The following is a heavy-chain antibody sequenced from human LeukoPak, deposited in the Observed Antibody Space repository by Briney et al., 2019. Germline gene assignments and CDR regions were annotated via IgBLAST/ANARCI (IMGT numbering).Heavy chain of an antibody. J-gene: IGHJ6*02. Sequence: SETLSLTCAMYGGSFSGFKWSWLRQCPDKGLRWVAEINNRGGTNYNPSMKSRVTIAVATSKLQFSMGMRSVPAADTAVYYCEKWKRRLQVSMPLTDVFFAMDVWGQGTTVIVSS. CDR3: EKWKRRLQVSMPLTDVFFAMDV. V-gene: IGHV4-34*01. CDR2: INNRGGT. CDR1: GGSFSGFK. D-gene: IGHD5-24*01.